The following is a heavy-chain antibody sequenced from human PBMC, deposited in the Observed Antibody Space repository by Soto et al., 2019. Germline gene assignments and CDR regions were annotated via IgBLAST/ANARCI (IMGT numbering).Heavy chain of an antibody. Sequence: GGSLRLSCAASGFTFSNYAMYWVRQAPGKGLEWVSVISGSGGSTYYADSVKGRFTISRDNSKNTLYLQMNSLRAEDTAVYYCAKGFWAVAGTRYFDYWGQGTLVTVSS. J-gene: IGHJ4*02. D-gene: IGHD6-19*01. CDR1: GFTFSNYA. CDR2: ISGSGGST. CDR3: AKGFWAVAGTRYFDY. V-gene: IGHV3-23*01.